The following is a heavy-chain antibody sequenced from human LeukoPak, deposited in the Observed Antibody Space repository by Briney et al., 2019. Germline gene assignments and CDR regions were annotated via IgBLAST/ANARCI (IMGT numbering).Heavy chain of an antibody. CDR2: ITSGGVSK. J-gene: IGHJ4*02. CDR1: GFTFNNYA. V-gene: IGHV3-21*01. D-gene: IGHD4-17*01. Sequence: GGSLRLSCETSGFTFNNYAMSWGRQAPGKGLEWVSTITSGGVSKYYADSVKGRFTISRDNAKNSLYLQMNSLRAEDTAVYYCAPNYGDLTATYYFDYWGQGTLVTVSS. CDR3: APNYGDLTATYYFDY.